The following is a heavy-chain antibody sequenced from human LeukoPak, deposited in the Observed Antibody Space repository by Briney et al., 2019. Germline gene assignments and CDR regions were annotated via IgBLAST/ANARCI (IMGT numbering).Heavy chain of an antibody. J-gene: IGHJ4*02. CDR3: ARVVVAAFDY. CDR2: IYHSGST. D-gene: IGHD2-15*01. CDR1: GGSISSYY. Sequence: SETLSLTCTVSGGSISSYYWSWIRQPPGKGLEWIGYIYHSGSTYYNPSLKSRVTISVDRSKNQFSLKLSSVTAVDTAVYYCARVVVAAFDYWGQGTLVTVSS. V-gene: IGHV4-59*12.